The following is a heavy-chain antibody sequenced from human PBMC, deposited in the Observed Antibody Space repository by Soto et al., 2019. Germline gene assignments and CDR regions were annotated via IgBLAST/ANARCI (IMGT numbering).Heavy chain of an antibody. Sequence: SVKVSCKASGGTFSSYTISWVRQAPGQGLEWMGRIIPILGIANYAQKFQGRVTITADKSTSTAYMELSSLRSEDTAVYYCARDGDRGVPAATPGAFDIWGQGTMVTVSS. CDR1: GGTFSSYT. CDR2: IIPILGIA. D-gene: IGHD2-2*01. J-gene: IGHJ3*02. CDR3: ARDGDRGVPAATPGAFDI. V-gene: IGHV1-69*04.